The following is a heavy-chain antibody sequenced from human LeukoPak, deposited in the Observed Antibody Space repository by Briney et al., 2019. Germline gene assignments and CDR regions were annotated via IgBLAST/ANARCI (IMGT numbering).Heavy chain of an antibody. CDR2: INHSGST. J-gene: IGHJ4*02. D-gene: IGHD2-2*02. CDR3: ARLPAATPYYFDY. Sequence: SETLSLTCAVYGGSLSGYYWSWIRQPPGKGLEWIGEINHSGSTNYNPSLKSRVTISVDTSKNQFSLKLSSVTAADTAVYYCARLPAATPYYFDYWGQGTLVTVSS. CDR1: GGSLSGYY. V-gene: IGHV4-34*01.